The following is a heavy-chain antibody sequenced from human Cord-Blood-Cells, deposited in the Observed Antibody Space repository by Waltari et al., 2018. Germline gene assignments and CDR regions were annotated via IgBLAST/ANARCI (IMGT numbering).Heavy chain of an antibody. CDR2: INPNSGGT. Sequence: GEVKQPGASVKVSCKASGYTFTGYYMHWVRQAPGQGLEWMGWINPNSGGTNYAQKFQGWVTMTRDTSISTAYMELSRLRSDDTAVYYCARDGPSGSFLFDYWGQGTLVTVSS. V-gene: IGHV1-2*04. CDR1: GYTFTGYY. J-gene: IGHJ4*02. CDR3: ARDGPSGSFLFDY. D-gene: IGHD1-26*01.